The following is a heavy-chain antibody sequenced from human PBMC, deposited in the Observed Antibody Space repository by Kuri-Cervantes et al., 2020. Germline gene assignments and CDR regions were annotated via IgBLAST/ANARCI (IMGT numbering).Heavy chain of an antibody. Sequence: ASVKVSCKASGYTFTSYDINWVRQATGQGLEWMGWMNPNSGNTGYAQKFQGRVTMTRNTSISTAYMELSSLRSEDTAVYYCARGYRSSTSCYIDYWGQGTLVTVSS. CDR2: MNPNSGNT. CDR1: GYTFTSYD. V-gene: IGHV1-8*01. J-gene: IGHJ4*02. CDR3: ARGYRSSTSCYIDY. D-gene: IGHD2-2*02.